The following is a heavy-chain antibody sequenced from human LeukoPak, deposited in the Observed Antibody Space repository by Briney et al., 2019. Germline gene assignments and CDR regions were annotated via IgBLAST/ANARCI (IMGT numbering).Heavy chain of an antibody. V-gene: IGHV4-34*01. J-gene: IGHJ4*02. CDR1: GGSFSGYY. CDR3: ARQGGYYDILTGYPTAPQIDY. D-gene: IGHD3-9*01. Sequence: KTSETLSLTCAVYGGSFSGYYWSWIRQPPGKGLEWIEEINHSGSTNYNPSLKSRVTISVDTSKNQFSLKLSSVTAADTAVYYCARQGGYYDILTGYPTAPQIDYWGQGTLVTVSS. CDR2: INHSGST.